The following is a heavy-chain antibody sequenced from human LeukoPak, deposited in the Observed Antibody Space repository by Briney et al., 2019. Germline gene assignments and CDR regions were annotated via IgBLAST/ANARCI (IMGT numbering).Heavy chain of an antibody. J-gene: IGHJ4*02. CDR1: GFTFSSYA. V-gene: IGHV3-23*01. CDR3: AKFGSLHQPAY. D-gene: IGHD3-16*01. Sequence: GGPLRLSCAASGFTFSSYAMSWVRQAPGKGLEWVSAISGSGGSTYYADSVKGRFTISRDNSKSTLYLQMNSLRAEDTAVYYCAKFGSLHQPAYWGQGTLVTVSS. CDR2: ISGSGGST.